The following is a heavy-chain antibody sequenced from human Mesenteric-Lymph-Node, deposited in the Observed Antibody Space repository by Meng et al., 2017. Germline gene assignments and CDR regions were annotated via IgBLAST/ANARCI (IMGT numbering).Heavy chain of an antibody. CDR3: AFVEAGTHPGAFDI. Sequence: SETLSLTCLVSGGSFSGYYWSWTRQPPGKGLEWIGEISHAGTTKYNPSLESRVVISLDTSKNQFSLKLTSVTAADTAVYYCAFVEAGTHPGAFDIWGRGAAVTVSS. J-gene: IGHJ3*02. CDR2: ISHAGTT. D-gene: IGHD1-7*01. CDR1: GGSFSGYY. V-gene: IGHV4-34*01.